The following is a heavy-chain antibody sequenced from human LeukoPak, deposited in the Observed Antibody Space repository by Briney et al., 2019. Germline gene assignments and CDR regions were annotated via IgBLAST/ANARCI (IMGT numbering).Heavy chain of an antibody. Sequence: SETLSLTCTVSGGSISSYYWSWIRQPPGKGLEWIGYIYHSGSTYYNPSLKSRVTISIDSSKNQFSLKLSSVTAADTAVYYCARGAYDFWSSFESWGQGTLVTVSS. J-gene: IGHJ4*02. CDR3: ARGAYDFWSSFES. CDR1: GGSISSYY. CDR2: IYHSGST. V-gene: IGHV4-59*12. D-gene: IGHD3-3*01.